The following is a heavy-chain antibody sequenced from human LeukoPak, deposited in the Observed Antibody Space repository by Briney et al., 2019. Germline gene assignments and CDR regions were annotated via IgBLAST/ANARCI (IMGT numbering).Heavy chain of an antibody. V-gene: IGHV3-7*04. Sequence: SGGSLRLSCAASGFTFSSYWMTWVRQAPEKGLEWVANIKQDGSETYYVDSVKGRFTIPRNNARNSLCLHMNSLRVEDSAVYYCARSGVPHGTDGWGQGSTVSVSS. CDR2: IKQDGSET. CDR3: ARSGVPHGTDG. D-gene: IGHD7-27*01. CDR1: GFTFSSYW. J-gene: IGHJ6*02.